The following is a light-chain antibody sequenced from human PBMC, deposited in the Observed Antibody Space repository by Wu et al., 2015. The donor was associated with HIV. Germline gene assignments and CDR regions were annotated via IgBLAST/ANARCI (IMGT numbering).Light chain of an antibody. CDR1: RVLQP. V-gene: IGKV3-11*01. Sequence: SPGKRATPPAGPVRVLQPHTLVPAKAWPRLPRPLIYDASNRATGIPARFRGSGSGTDFTLTISSLEPEDFAVYYCQQRSNWPGLTFGGGTKVEVK. CDR2: DAS. J-gene: IGKJ4*01. CDR3: QQRSNWPGLT.